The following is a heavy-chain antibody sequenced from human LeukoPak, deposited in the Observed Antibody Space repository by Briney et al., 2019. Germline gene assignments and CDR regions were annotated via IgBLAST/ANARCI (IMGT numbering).Heavy chain of an antibody. V-gene: IGHV3-48*03. CDR2: ISSSGSTI. J-gene: IGHJ6*03. CDR3: ARVMKGPRKSYYYYYYMDV. CDR1: GFTFSSYE. Sequence: GSLRLSCAASGFTFSSYEMNWVRQAPGKGLEWVSCISSSGSTIYYADSVKGRFTISRDNAKNSLYLQMNSLRAEDTAVYYCARVMKGPRKSYYYYYYMDVWGKGTTVTVSS.